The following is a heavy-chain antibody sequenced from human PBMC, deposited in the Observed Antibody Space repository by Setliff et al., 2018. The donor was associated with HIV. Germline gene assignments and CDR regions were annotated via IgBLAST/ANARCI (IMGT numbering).Heavy chain of an antibody. CDR1: GYRFTNHN. CDR2: VDPANGKT. CDR3: AAEGNIFDL. Sequence: ASVKVSCKASGYRFTNHNIHWVQQAPGKGLHWMGRVDPANGKTIYAEKFQGRVSIIADTSIDTAYMELNSPRSEDTAVYYCAAEGNIFDLWGRGTMVTVSS. D-gene: IGHD1-1*01. V-gene: IGHV1-69-2*01. J-gene: IGHJ3*01.